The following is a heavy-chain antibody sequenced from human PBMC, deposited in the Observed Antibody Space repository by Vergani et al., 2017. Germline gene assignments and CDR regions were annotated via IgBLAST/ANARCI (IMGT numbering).Heavy chain of an antibody. Sequence: QVQLVQSGAEVKKPGASVKVSCKASGYTFTSYYMHWVRQAPGQGLEWMGIINPSGGSTSYAQKFQGRVTMTRDTSTSTVYMELSSLRSEDTAVDYCARPHGDILPPDPRRLDYWGQGTLVTVSS. CDR3: ARPHGDILPPDPRRLDY. CDR2: INPSGGST. CDR1: GYTFTSYY. V-gene: IGHV1-46*03. J-gene: IGHJ4*02.